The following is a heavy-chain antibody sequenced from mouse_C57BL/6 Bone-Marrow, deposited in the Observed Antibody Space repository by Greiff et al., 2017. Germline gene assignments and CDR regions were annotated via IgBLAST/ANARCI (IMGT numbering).Heavy chain of an antibody. Sequence: EVKLVESGGGLVQPGGSLQLSCAASGFTFSDYGMAWVRQAPRKGPEWVAFISNLAYSIYYADTVTGRFTISRENAKNTLYLEMSSLRSEDTAMYYCARQDYGSSYDYAMDYWGQGTSVTVSS. CDR1: GFTFSDYG. D-gene: IGHD1-1*01. V-gene: IGHV5-15*01. CDR3: ARQDYGSSYDYAMDY. CDR2: ISNLAYSI. J-gene: IGHJ4*01.